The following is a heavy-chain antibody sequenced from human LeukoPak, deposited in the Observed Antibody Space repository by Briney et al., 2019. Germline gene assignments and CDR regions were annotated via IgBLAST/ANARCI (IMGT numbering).Heavy chain of an antibody. V-gene: IGHV4-61*03. CDR2: IYYSGNT. Sequence: SETLSLTCTVSGGSVSNGNYYWSWLRQPPGTALEWIGYIYYSGNTNYNPSLEGRVTISVDTSKNHFSVKLSSVTAADTAVYYCARSQNYYGSGVYWSQGTLVTVSS. D-gene: IGHD3-10*01. J-gene: IGHJ4*02. CDR3: ARSQNYYGSGVY. CDR1: GGSVSNGNYY.